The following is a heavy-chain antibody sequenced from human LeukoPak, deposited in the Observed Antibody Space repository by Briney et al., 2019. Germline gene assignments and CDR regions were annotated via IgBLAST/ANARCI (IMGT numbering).Heavy chain of an antibody. D-gene: IGHD3-10*01. V-gene: IGHV3-49*04. CDR2: IRSKAYGGTI. CDR1: GFIFGGHA. CDR3: ARGPILLWIHNGMDV. Sequence: GRSPRLSCAAYGFIFGGHAMSWVRQAPGKGLEWVGFIRSKAYGGTIEYAAPVEGRFTISRDDSKGIAYLQMNSLETEDTAVYYCARGPILLWIHNGMDVWGPGTTVTVSS. J-gene: IGHJ6*02.